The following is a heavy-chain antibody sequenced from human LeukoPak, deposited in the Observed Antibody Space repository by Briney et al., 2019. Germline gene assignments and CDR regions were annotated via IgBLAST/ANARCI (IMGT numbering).Heavy chain of an antibody. CDR3: ALTVTTKRRGFKDAFDI. Sequence: PSETLSLTCTVSGGSISSSSYYWGWIRQPPGKGLEWIGSIYYSGSTYYNPSLKSRVTISVDTSKNQFSLKLSSVTAADTAVYYCALTVTTKRRGFKDAFDIWGQGTMVTVSS. V-gene: IGHV4-39*01. CDR2: IYYSGST. D-gene: IGHD4-17*01. J-gene: IGHJ3*02. CDR1: GGSISSSSYY.